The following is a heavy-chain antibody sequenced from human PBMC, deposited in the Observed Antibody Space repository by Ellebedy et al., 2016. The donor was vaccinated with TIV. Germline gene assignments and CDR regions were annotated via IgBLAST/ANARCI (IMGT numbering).Heavy chain of an antibody. V-gene: IGHV3-30*03. J-gene: IGHJ4*02. CDR1: GFVLAAYG. CDR3: ARLARQSDY. CDR2: MSFDGSNK. Sequence: GESLKISXAASGFVLAAYGVHWVRQAPGKGLEWVAVMSFDGSNKYYADPVKGRFTISRDNAKNSLYLQMNSLRAEDTAIYYCARLARQSDYWGQGTLVTVSS.